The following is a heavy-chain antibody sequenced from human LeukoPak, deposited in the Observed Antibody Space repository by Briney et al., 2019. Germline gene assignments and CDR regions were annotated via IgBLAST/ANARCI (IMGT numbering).Heavy chain of an antibody. D-gene: IGHD1-26*01. CDR2: ISVYNGNT. Sequence: ASVKVSCKASGYTFTSYAINWVRQAPGQGLEWMGWISVYNGNTNYAQKFQGRVTMTTDTSTSTAYMELRSLRSDDTAVYYCARQGVLLPYYFDYWGQGTLVTVSS. CDR3: ARQGVLLPYYFDY. CDR1: GYTFTSYA. J-gene: IGHJ4*02. V-gene: IGHV1-18*01.